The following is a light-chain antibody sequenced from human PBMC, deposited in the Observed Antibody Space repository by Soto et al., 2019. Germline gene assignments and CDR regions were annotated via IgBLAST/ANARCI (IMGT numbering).Light chain of an antibody. Sequence: EVVMTQSPVTLSLSPGERDTLSCRSSQSISTKLAWYQQKPGQAPSLLIYAASTRATGIPARFSGSGSGTEFTLTISSLKPEDFAVYYCQHSNDWLWTVGQGTKVEI. CDR3: QHSNDWLWT. J-gene: IGKJ1*01. V-gene: IGKV3D-15*01. CDR2: AAS. CDR1: QSISTK.